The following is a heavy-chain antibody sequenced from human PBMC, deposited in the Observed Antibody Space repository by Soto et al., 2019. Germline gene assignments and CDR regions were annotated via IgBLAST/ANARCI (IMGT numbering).Heavy chain of an antibody. D-gene: IGHD4-17*01. V-gene: IGHV5-51*01. Sequence: GESLKISCKGSGYSFTSYWIGWVRQMPGKGLEWMGIIYPGDSDTRYSPSFQDQVTISADKSISTAYLQWSSLKASDTAMYYCARHKKWGVDYGGPDYYMDVWGKGTTVTVSS. CDR3: ARHKKWGVDYGGPDYYMDV. J-gene: IGHJ6*03. CDR2: IYPGDSDT. CDR1: GYSFTSYW.